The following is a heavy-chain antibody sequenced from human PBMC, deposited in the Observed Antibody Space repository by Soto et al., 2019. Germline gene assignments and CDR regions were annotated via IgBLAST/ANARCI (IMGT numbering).Heavy chain of an antibody. Sequence: QVQLVQSGDGVKKPGASVKVSCKASGYIFVNYGIAWVRQAPGQGLEWMGWISPYTGNTHSATKVQGRLTMTTDTSTSTAYMDLGSLTSEDTAVYYCVMVDNYVTPTPQDVWGQGTTVTVSS. CDR2: ISPYTGNT. V-gene: IGHV1-18*01. CDR3: VMVDNYVTPTPQDV. J-gene: IGHJ6*02. D-gene: IGHD3-16*01. CDR1: GYIFVNYG.